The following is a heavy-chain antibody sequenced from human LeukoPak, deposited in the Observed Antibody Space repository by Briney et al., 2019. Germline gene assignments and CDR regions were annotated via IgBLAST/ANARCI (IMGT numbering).Heavy chain of an antibody. CDR3: ARDGPERDYFDY. J-gene: IGHJ4*02. D-gene: IGHD1-1*01. CDR2: INSDGSST. V-gene: IGHV3-74*01. Sequence: PGRSLRLSCAASGFTFSNYDMHWVRQAPGKGLVWVSRINSDGSSTNYADSVKGRFTISRDNAKNTLYLQMNSLRAEDTAVYYCARDGPERDYFDYWGQGTLVTVSS. CDR1: GFTFSNYD.